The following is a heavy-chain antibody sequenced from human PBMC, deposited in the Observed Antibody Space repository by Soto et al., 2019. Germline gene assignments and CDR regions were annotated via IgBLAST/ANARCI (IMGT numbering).Heavy chain of an antibody. CDR1: GFTFSAYS. CDR3: ARGTNTAMGNFDY. V-gene: IGHV3-21*01. D-gene: IGHD5-18*01. Sequence: GGSLRLSCAASGFTFSAYSMTWVRQAPGKGLEWVSSISGSRDYIFYADSVKGRFTISRDNAKNSLYLQLTSLRVEDTALYYCARGTNTAMGNFDYWGQGTPVTVS. CDR2: ISGSRDYI. J-gene: IGHJ4*02.